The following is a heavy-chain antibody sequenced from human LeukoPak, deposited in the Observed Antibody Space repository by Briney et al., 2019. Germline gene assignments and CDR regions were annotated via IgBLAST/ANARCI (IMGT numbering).Heavy chain of an antibody. V-gene: IGHV3-74*01. CDR1: GYTFSRSW. CDR3: TRGLSGLGEKE. D-gene: IGHD3-16*01. CDR2: LNTYGTIT. Sequence: PGGSLRLSCAGSGYTFSRSWMNWVRQAPGRGLVWVSRLNTYGTITYYADSVKGRFTISRDNDKKTLYLQMNSLRVEDTAVYYCTRGLSGLGEKEWGQGTLVTVSS. J-gene: IGHJ4*02.